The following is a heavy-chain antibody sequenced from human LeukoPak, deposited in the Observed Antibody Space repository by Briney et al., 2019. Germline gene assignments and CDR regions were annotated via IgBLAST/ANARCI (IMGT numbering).Heavy chain of an antibody. Sequence: SETLSLTCTVSGDSISITNDYWAWIRQPPGTGLEWIGSIHKSGYTYYNSSLESRVTVSVDTSKNHFSLKLVSVTVADTAVYYCARHRYDNTEYLIEYFDLWGRGTLVSVSS. D-gene: IGHD6-6*01. J-gene: IGHJ2*01. CDR3: ARHRYDNTEYLIEYFDL. CDR1: GDSISITNDY. V-gene: IGHV4-39*01. CDR2: IHKSGYT.